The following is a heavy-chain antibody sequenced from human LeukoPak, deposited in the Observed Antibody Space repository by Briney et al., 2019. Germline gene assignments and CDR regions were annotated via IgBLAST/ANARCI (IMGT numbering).Heavy chain of an antibody. Sequence: SVKVSCKASGGTFSSYAISWVRQAPGQGLEWMGGIIPIFGTANYAQKFQGRVTITADESTSTAYMELSSLRSEDTAVYYCAREGGRPVDYDGNSDNYYRDVWGKGTTVTVSS. V-gene: IGHV1-69*13. D-gene: IGHD4-23*01. J-gene: IGHJ6*03. CDR1: GGTFSSYA. CDR2: IIPIFGTA. CDR3: AREGGRPVDYDGNSDNYYRDV.